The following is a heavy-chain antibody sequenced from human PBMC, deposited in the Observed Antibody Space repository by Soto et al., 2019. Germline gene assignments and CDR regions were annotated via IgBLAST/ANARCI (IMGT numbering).Heavy chain of an antibody. CDR3: TPLASGHYGYDF. D-gene: IGHD3-3*01. Sequence: DVQLVESGGDLVKPGGSIRLSCAASGFAFSDASMSWVRQAPGKGLEWVGRIKTKSSGGTTDYAAPVKGRFTISRDDSKNTVDLKMDSLKAEDTAVYSCTPLASGHYGYDFWGQGTLVTVSS. J-gene: IGHJ4*02. V-gene: IGHV3-15*01. CDR1: GFAFSDAS. CDR2: IKTKSSGGTT.